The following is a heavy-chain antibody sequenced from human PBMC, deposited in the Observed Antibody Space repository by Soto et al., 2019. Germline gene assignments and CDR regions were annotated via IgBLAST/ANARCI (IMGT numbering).Heavy chain of an antibody. J-gene: IGHJ4*02. D-gene: IGHD2-8*02. Sequence: EVQLLESGGDLVQPGGSLRLSCAASGFTFSTYAMSWVRQAPGKGLDWVSTINTNGDTAYYSASVKGRFTISRDNSEDTVFLQINSLRAEDTALYFSVLTARFTGRYWGQGTLVTVSS. V-gene: IGHV3-23*01. CDR1: GFTFSTYA. CDR3: VLTARFTGRY. CDR2: INTNGDTA.